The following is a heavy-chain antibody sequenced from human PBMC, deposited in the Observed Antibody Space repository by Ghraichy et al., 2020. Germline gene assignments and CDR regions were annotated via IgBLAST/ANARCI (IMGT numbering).Heavy chain of an antibody. CDR2: IRSKPNGGTT. D-gene: IGHD3-10*01. Sequence: GESLNISCAGSGFSFGDYAMSWFRQAPGKGLEWVSFIRSKPNGGTTEYAPSVKGRFTMSRDDSKSLAYLQMNSLTTEDTAKYYCSREVRTWQSSGIDYTRGYDPWGQGTLVTVSS. CDR1: GFSFGDYA. J-gene: IGHJ5*02. V-gene: IGHV3-49*03. CDR3: SREVRTWQSSGIDYTRGYDP.